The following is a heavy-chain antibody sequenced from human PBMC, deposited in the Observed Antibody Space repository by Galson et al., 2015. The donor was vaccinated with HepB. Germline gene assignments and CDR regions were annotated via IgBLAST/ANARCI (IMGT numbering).Heavy chain of an antibody. CDR1: GFTFDDNA. CDR2: ISWNSHTI. D-gene: IGHD6-19*01. J-gene: IGHJ4*02. Sequence: SLRLSCAASGFTFDDNAMHWVRQAPGKGLEWVSGISWNSHTIDYVGSVKGRFTISRDNAKNSLYLQMNSLRTEDTALYYCAKGSIALADYFHYWGQGALVTVSS. V-gene: IGHV3-9*01. CDR3: AKGSIALADYFHY.